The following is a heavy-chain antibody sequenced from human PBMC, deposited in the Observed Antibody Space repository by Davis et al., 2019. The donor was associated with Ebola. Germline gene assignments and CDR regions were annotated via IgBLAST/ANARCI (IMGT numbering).Heavy chain of an antibody. CDR3: AREGGRYYDSSGYVFDI. J-gene: IGHJ3*02. CDR1: GYRFTSYY. V-gene: IGHV1-46*01. D-gene: IGHD3-22*01. Sequence: ASVKVSCKASGYRFTSYYMHWVRRAPGQGLEWMGIINPITGGTSYAQNFQVRVSMTRDTSTSTVYMELSSLRSEDTAVYYCAREGGRYYDSSGYVFDIWGQGTMVKVSS. CDR2: INPITGGT.